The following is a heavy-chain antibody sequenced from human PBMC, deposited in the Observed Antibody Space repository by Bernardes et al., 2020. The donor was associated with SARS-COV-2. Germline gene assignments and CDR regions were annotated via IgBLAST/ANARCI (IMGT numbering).Heavy chain of an antibody. D-gene: IGHD6-19*01. CDR2: IRGSGGST. Sequence: GGSLRLSCAASGFTFSSYAMGWVRRVPGVGLEWVSSIRGSGGSTYYADSVTGRFTISRDNSKNTLYLQMNGLRAEDTATYYCAREVGEQWLTDAFDIWGHGTLVTVSS. CDR1: GFTFSSYA. V-gene: IGHV3-23*01. J-gene: IGHJ3*02. CDR3: AREVGEQWLTDAFDI.